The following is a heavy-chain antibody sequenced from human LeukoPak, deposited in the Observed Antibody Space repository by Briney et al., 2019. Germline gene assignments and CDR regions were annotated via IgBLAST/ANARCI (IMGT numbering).Heavy chain of an antibody. V-gene: IGHV3-30*04. CDR3: ARDIGPIDY. J-gene: IGHJ4*02. D-gene: IGHD3-16*02. CDR2: ISYDGSNK. CDR1: GFTFSSYA. Sequence: GGSLRLSCAASGFTFSSYAMHWVRQAPGKGLEWVAVISYDGSNKYYADSVKGRFTISRDNSKNTLYLQMNSLRAEDTAVYYCARDIGPIDYWGQGTLVTVSS.